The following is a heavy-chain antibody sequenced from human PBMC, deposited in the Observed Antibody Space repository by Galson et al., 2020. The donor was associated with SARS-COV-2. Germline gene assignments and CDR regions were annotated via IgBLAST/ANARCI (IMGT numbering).Heavy chain of an antibody. CDR1: GFPLTTRGVG. D-gene: IGHD1-26*01. Sequence: PTLVKPTQTLTLTCTLSGFPLTTRGVGLGWVRQPPGKALEWLAVIYWDDDKRYNSSLKNRLTITKGISRNQVVLTMNDMDPVDTATYYCAFTWGAREYYYYYGMDVWGQGTTVTVSS. CDR2: IYWDDDK. V-gene: IGHV2-5*02. CDR3: AFTWGAREYYYYYGMDV. J-gene: IGHJ6*02.